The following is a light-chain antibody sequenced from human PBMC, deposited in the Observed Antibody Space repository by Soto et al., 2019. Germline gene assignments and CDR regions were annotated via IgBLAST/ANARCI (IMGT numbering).Light chain of an antibody. V-gene: IGLV2-14*03. J-gene: IGLJ1*01. CDR3: ISFTSNNTRV. Sequence: QSALTQPASVSGCPGQSITISCTGTSSDVGGYNYVSWYQHHPGKAPKLMIYDVSTRPSGVSNRFSGSKSGNTASLTISGLQAEDEADYYCISFTSNNTRVFGTGTKVTVL. CDR1: SSDVGGYNY. CDR2: DVS.